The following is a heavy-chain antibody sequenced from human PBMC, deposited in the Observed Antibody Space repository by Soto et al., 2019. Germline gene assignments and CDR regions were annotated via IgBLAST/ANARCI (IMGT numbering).Heavy chain of an antibody. CDR2: IYYSGST. CDR3: ARRYRNYDHGPRMDDY. V-gene: IGHV4-39*01. Sequence: PSETLSVTCTVSGCSISSSSYYWVWIRQAPGKGLEWIGSIYYSGSTYYNPSLRSRVTISVDTSKNQFSLKLSSVTAADTAVFYCARRYRNYDHGPRMDDYWGQGTLVTVSS. D-gene: IGHD5-12*01. CDR1: GCSISSSSYY. J-gene: IGHJ4*02.